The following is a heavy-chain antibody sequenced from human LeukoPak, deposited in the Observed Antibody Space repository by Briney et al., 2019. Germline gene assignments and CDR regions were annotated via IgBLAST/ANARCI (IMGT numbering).Heavy chain of an antibody. V-gene: IGHV1-18*01. D-gene: IGHD3-10*01. CDR2: INAHNGDT. Sequence: ASMKVSCKASDYTFPTYGISWVRQAPGQGLEWMGWINAHNGDTNYAQKFQGRVTMTTDTSTSTAYMELRSLRSDDTAVYYCAGGGLWFGELPFDPWGQGTLVTVSS. J-gene: IGHJ5*02. CDR1: DYTFPTYG. CDR3: AGGGLWFGELPFDP.